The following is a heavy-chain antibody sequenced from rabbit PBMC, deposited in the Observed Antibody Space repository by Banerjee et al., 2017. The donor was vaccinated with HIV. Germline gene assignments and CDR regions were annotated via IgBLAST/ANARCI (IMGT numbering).Heavy chain of an antibody. CDR1: GFSFSNKYV. Sequence: QEQLEESGGGLVQPEGSLTLTCTASGFSFSNKYVMCWVRQAPGKGLEWIGCINTSSGNTVYATWAKGRFTISKTSWTTVTLQMTSLTAADTATYFCAREDGGVGGYDNNLWGPGTLVTVS. J-gene: IGHJ4*01. CDR3: AREDGGVGGYDNNL. V-gene: IGHV1S45*01. CDR2: INTSSGNT. D-gene: IGHD1-1*01.